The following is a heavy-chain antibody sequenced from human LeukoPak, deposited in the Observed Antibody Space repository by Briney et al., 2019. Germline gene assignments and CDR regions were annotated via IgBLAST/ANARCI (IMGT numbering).Heavy chain of an antibody. J-gene: IGHJ4*02. CDR1: GGSFSGYY. Sequence: SETLSLTCAVYGGSFSGYYWSWIRQPPGKGLEWIGEINHSGSTNYNPSLKSRVTISVDTSKNQFSLKLSSVTAADTAVYCCARGLTTVTYPYFDYWGQGTLVTVSS. V-gene: IGHV4-34*01. D-gene: IGHD4-17*01. CDR3: ARGLTTVTYPYFDY. CDR2: INHSGST.